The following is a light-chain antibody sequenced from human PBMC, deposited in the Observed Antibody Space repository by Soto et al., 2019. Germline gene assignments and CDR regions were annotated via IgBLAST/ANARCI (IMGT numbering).Light chain of an antibody. CDR2: AAS. Sequence: DIQMTQSPSSLSASVGDRVTITCRASQSISSHLNWYQQKPGKAPKLLIYAASSLQSGVPSRFSGSGSGTDFTLPISSLQPEDFATYYCQQSYSTPLIFGGGTKVEIK. CDR1: QSISSH. V-gene: IGKV1-39*01. CDR3: QQSYSTPLI. J-gene: IGKJ4*01.